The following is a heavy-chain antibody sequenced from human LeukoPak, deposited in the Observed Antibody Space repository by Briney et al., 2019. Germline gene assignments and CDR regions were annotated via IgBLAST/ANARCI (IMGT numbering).Heavy chain of an antibody. J-gene: IGHJ4*02. CDR2: ISGGGGGT. V-gene: IGHV3-23*01. Sequence: GGSLRLSCAASGFTFSSYAMSWVRQAPGKGLEWVSGISGGGGGTYYADSVKGRFTISRDNSKNTLYLQMNSLRAEDTAVYYCANYSGSSRWFDYWGQGTLVTVSS. D-gene: IGHD6-13*01. CDR3: ANYSGSSRWFDY. CDR1: GFTFSSYA.